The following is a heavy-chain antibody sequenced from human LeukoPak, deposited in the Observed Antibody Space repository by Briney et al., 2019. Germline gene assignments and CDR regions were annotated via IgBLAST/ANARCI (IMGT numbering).Heavy chain of an antibody. Sequence: GASVKVSCEASGYTFTGYYMHWVRQAPGQGLEWMGRINPNSGGTNYAQKFQGRVTMTRDTSISTAYMELSRLRSDDTAVYYCARHRLKYYYDSSGYPDYWGQGTLVTVSS. CDR1: GYTFTGYY. V-gene: IGHV1-2*06. CDR2: INPNSGGT. J-gene: IGHJ4*02. D-gene: IGHD3-22*01. CDR3: ARHRLKYYYDSSGYPDY.